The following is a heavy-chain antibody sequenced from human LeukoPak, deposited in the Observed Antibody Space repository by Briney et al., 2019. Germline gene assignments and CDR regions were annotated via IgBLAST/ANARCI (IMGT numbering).Heavy chain of an antibody. V-gene: IGHV1-46*01. CDR3: ARKTGSGYVAYDY. Sequence: GASVKVSCKASGYTFTSYYMHWVRQAPGQGLEWMGIINPSGGSTSYAHKFQGRVTMTRDTSTSTVYMELSSLISEDTAVYYCARKTGSGYVAYDYWGQGTLVTVSS. CDR2: INPSGGST. D-gene: IGHD5-12*01. CDR1: GYTFTSYY. J-gene: IGHJ4*02.